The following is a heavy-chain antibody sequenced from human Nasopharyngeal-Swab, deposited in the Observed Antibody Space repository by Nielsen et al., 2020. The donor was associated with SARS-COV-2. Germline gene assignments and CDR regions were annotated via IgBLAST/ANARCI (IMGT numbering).Heavy chain of an antibody. CDR3: ARDAPAHYGAFY. CDR2: IKGDGSDK. V-gene: IGHV3-74*01. CDR1: GFTFSRYW. D-gene: IGHD4-17*01. Sequence: GESLKISCAASGFTFSRYWMHWVRQAPGKGLAWVSRIKGDGSDKRYADSVRGRFTISRDNAKNTLYLQMDSLRGEDTAVYYCARDAPAHYGAFYWGRGTLVTVSS. J-gene: IGHJ4*02.